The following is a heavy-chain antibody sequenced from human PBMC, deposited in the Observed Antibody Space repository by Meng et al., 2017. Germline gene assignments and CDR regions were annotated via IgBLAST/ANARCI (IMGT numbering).Heavy chain of an antibody. J-gene: IGHJ3*02. CDR1: GVSFSDFD. CDR2: IGGRRKNYAA. D-gene: IGHD1-1*01. Sequence: GESLKISCAVSGVSFSDFDIHWVRQASGKGLEWVGRIGGRRKNYAAAYAAPVRGRVTISRDDSRSTAYLQMDSLKTDDSAVYYCTMYIRGHIWGQGTMVTVSS. V-gene: IGHV3-73*01. CDR3: TMYIRGHI.